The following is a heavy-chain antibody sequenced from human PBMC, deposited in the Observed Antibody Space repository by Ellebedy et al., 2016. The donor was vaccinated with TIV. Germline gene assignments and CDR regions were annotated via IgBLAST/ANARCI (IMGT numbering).Heavy chain of an antibody. J-gene: IGHJ4*02. V-gene: IGHV3-23*01. CDR3: AKARKLGDRYYFDY. D-gene: IGHD6-6*01. CDR1: GFRFSSYA. Sequence: GESLKISXAASGFRFSSYAMSWVRQATGKGLERVSASSGDDGSASSGDDGSTYYADSVKGRFTISRDNSKNTLYLQMNSLRAEDTAIYYCAKARKLGDRYYFDYWGQGTLVTVSS. CDR2: SSGDDGSASSGDDGST.